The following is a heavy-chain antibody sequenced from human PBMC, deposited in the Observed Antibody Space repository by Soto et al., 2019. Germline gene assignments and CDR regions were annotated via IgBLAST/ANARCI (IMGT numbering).Heavy chain of an antibody. CDR2: INSDGSST. Sequence: EVQLVESGGGLVQPGGSLRLSCAASGFTFSSYWMHWVRQAPGKGLVWVSRINSDGSSTSYADSVKGRFTISRDNAKNTLYLQMNSLRAEDTAAYYCASTGDNWNYWFDPWGQGTLVTVSS. D-gene: IGHD1-7*01. CDR1: GFTFSSYW. CDR3: ASTGDNWNYWFDP. V-gene: IGHV3-74*01. J-gene: IGHJ5*02.